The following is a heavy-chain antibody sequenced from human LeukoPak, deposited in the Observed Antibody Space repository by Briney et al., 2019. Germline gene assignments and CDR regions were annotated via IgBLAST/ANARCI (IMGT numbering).Heavy chain of an antibody. CDR1: GFTFSSHG. J-gene: IGHJ4*02. V-gene: IGHV3-30*03. Sequence: PGGSLRLSCAASGFTFSSHGMHWVRQAPGKGLEWVAVISYDENNKYYADSVKGRFTISRDNSKNTLYLQMNSLRPDDTAVYYCARVRSAMVTGYFDYWGQGTLVTVSS. D-gene: IGHD5-18*01. CDR3: ARVRSAMVTGYFDY. CDR2: ISYDENNK.